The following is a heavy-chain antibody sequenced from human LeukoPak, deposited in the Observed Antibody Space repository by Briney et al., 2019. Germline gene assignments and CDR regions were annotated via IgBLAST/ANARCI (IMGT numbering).Heavy chain of an antibody. J-gene: IGHJ4*02. CDR3: AKPGHNYGSSSFDY. D-gene: IGHD5-18*01. V-gene: IGHV3-23*01. CDR1: GFTFNNYA. CDR2: ISSGGVDT. Sequence: GGSLRLSCAASGFTFNNYAMTWVRQAAGKGLQWVSSISSGGVDTFYADSVKGRFTISRDNSKNTLYLQMHSLRADDTAVYYCAKPGHNYGSSSFDYCGQGTLVTVSS.